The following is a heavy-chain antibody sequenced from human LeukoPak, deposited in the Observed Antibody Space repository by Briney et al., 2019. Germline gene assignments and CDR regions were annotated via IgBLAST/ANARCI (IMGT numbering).Heavy chain of an antibody. CDR1: GFTFSSYA. D-gene: IGHD3-22*01. CDR2: ISGSGGST. J-gene: IGHJ3*02. V-gene: IGHV3-23*01. CDR3: AKDTEAIVVAPYGAFDI. Sequence: PGGSQRLSCAASGFTFSSYAMSWVRQAPGKGLEWVSSISGSGGSTYYADSVKGRFTISRDNSKNTLNLQMNSLGAEDTAIYYCAKDTEAIVVAPYGAFDIWGQGTMVTVSS.